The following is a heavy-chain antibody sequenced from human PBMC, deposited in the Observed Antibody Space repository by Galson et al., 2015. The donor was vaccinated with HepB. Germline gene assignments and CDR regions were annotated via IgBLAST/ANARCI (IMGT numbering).Heavy chain of an antibody. D-gene: IGHD6-13*01. CDR1: GGSISTTSYY. CDR3: VSIPYSNMVVDY. Sequence: SETLSLTCTVSGGSISTTSYYWGWIRQPPGKGLEWMGNIYYSGRTHYNPSLKSRVTISVDTSKNQFSLKLSSVTTAETAVYFCVSIPYSNMVVDYWGQGTLVTVSS. V-gene: IGHV4-39*01. CDR2: IYYSGRT. J-gene: IGHJ4*02.